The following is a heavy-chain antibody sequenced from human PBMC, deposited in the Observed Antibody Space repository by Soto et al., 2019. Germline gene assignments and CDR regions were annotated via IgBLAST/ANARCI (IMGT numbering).Heavy chain of an antibody. V-gene: IGHV2-26*01. Sequence: QVTLKESGPVLVKPTEPLTLTCTVSGFSLSNARMGVSWIRQPPGKALEWLAHILSNDEKSYSTSLKNRLTISKDTSKRLVVLTMSNMEPVDTATYYWARIRGNYNRIGGWFYPCGHVNLVTVSS. CDR3: ARIRGNYNRIGGWFYP. CDR2: ILSNDEK. CDR1: GFSLSNARMG. D-gene: IGHD1-1*01. J-gene: IGHJ5*02.